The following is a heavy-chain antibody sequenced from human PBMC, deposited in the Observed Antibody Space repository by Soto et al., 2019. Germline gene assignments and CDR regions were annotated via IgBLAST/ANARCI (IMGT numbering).Heavy chain of an antibody. Sequence: SETLSLTCTVSGGSIINGDYYWTWIRQPPGKGLEWIGYIYYSGSTYYNPSLKSPVTISVDTSKNQFSLNLISVTAADTAVYYCRRSSRYGTDVWGQGTAVTVSS. J-gene: IGHJ6*02. CDR1: GGSIINGDYY. CDR3: RRSSRYGTDV. D-gene: IGHD6-13*01. CDR2: IYYSGST. V-gene: IGHV4-30-4*01.